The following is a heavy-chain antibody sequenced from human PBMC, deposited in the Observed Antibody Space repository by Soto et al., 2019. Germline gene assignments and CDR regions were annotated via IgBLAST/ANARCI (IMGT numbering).Heavy chain of an antibody. V-gene: IGHV4-34*01. CDR3: ARVSGIYYYGMDV. CDR2: INHSGST. D-gene: IGHD3-10*01. Sequence: SQTLSLTCAVYGGSFSGFYWSWIRQPPGKGLEWIGEINHSGSTNYNPSLKSRVTISVDTSKNQFSLKLSSVTAADTAVYYCARVSGIYYYGMDVWGQGTTVTVSS. J-gene: IGHJ6*02. CDR1: GGSFSGFY.